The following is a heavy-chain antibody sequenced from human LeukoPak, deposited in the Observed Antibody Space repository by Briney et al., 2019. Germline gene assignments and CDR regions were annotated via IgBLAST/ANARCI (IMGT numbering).Heavy chain of an antibody. CDR1: GYTFTSYY. CDR2: INPSGGST. J-gene: IGHJ4*02. Sequence: GASVKVSCKASGYTFTSYYMHWVRQAPGQGLEWMGIINPSGGSTSYAQKFQGRVTMTRDTSTSTVYMELRSLRSDDTAVYYCAREAGGYYDSSGYYLVDYWGQGTLVTVSS. D-gene: IGHD3-22*01. CDR3: AREAGGYYDSSGYYLVDY. V-gene: IGHV1-46*01.